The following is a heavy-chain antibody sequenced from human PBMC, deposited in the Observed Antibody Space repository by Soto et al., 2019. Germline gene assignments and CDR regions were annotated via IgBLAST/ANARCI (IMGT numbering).Heavy chain of an antibody. V-gene: IGHV4-34*01. J-gene: IGHJ6*01. D-gene: IGHD2-15*01. CDR3: AIVFHPDCSGGGCYSVTEY. Sequence: KGLEWIGEINHSGSTNYNPSLKSRVTISVDTSKNQFSLKLVSVAAADTAVYYCAIVFHPDCSGGGCYSVTEYWGNGTSVLVFS. CDR2: INHSGST.